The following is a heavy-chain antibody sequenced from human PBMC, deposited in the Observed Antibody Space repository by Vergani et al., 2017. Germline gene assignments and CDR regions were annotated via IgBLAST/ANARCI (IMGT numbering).Heavy chain of an antibody. V-gene: IGHV5-51*01. J-gene: IGHJ4*02. D-gene: IGHD1-1*01. CDR2: IFPGDSDT. CDR3: ARQSMLTGSFYSY. Sequence: EVQLVQSGAELKKPGESLKISCKASGYRFTEYWIAWVRQMPGKGLEWMGIIFPGDSDTRYGPSFQGQVTISVEKSVSTTFLQWSSLQASDTAIHYCARQSMLTGSFYSYWGQGSLVTVSS. CDR1: GYRFTEYW.